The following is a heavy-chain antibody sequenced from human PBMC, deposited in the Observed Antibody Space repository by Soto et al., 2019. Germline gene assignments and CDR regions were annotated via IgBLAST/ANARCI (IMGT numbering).Heavy chain of an antibody. J-gene: IGHJ4*01. Sequence: PSQTLSLTCAITGDSVSSNSAGWSWVRQSPSRGLEWLGGTYYRSKWYYEYAVSVRGRITINPDTSKNQYSLQLNSVTPEDTAVYFCARGEQYSGGIFDYWGQGTLVTVSS. CDR2: TYYRSKWYY. D-gene: IGHD1-26*01. CDR3: ARGEQYSGGIFDY. V-gene: IGHV6-1*01. CDR1: GDSVSSNSAG.